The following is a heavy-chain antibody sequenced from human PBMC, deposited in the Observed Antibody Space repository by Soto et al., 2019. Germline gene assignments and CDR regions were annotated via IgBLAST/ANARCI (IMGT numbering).Heavy chain of an antibody. Sequence: QVQLVQSGAEVKKPESSVRVSCKASGGTFNSYAITWVRQAPGQGLEWMGGTIPMFGTTNYAEKFQGRVTITADESTNTAYMDLSSLRSEATAVDYSTGCGIRYHSIGYYLGIDGMDVWGQGTTVIVSS. CDR3: TGCGIRYHSIGYYLGIDGMDV. J-gene: IGHJ6*02. D-gene: IGHD3-22*01. CDR2: TIPMFGTT. V-gene: IGHV1-69*12. CDR1: GGTFNSYA.